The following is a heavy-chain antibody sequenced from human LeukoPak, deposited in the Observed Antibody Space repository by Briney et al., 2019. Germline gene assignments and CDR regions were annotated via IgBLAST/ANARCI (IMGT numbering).Heavy chain of an antibody. CDR3: TTVASSPSSIYYYYMDV. D-gene: IGHD6-6*01. CDR1: GFTFSSSG. Sequence: GGSLRLSCAASGFTFSSSGMNWVRQAPGKGLEWVSYISSSSSTIYYADSVQGRFTISRDNAKKSLYLQMDTLRAEDTAVYYCTTVASSPSSIYYYYMDVWGKGTTVTVSS. J-gene: IGHJ6*03. CDR2: ISSSSSTI. V-gene: IGHV3-48*01.